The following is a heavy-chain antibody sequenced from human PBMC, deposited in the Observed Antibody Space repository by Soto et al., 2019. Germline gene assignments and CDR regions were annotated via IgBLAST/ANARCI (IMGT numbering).Heavy chain of an antibody. CDR2: ISWDGGKT. J-gene: IGHJ6*02. Sequence: EVQLVESGGVVVQPGGSLRLSCAASGFTFDDYTMQWVRQAPGKSLEWVSLISWDGGKTYYADSMKGRFTISRDNSKNSLHLQINSLTTEDSASYYCVKDMAAVTGAYYYCAMDVWGHGTKVTVSS. V-gene: IGHV3-43*01. CDR3: VKDMAAVTGAYYYCAMDV. CDR1: GFTFDDYT. D-gene: IGHD6-19*01.